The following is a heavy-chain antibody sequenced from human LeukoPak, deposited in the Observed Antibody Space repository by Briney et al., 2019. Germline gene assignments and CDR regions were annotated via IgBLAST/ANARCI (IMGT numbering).Heavy chain of an antibody. CDR3: ARGPVGYCSGGSCYAQVYYYYYGMDV. CDR2: IIPIFGTA. Sequence: ASVKVSCKASGGTFSSYAISWVRQAPGQGLEWMGGIIPIFGTANYAQKFQGRVTITADESTSTAYMELSSLRSEDTAVYYCARGPVGYCSGGSCYAQVYYYYYGMDVWGQGTTVTVSS. CDR1: GGTFSSYA. V-gene: IGHV1-69*01. D-gene: IGHD2-15*01. J-gene: IGHJ6*02.